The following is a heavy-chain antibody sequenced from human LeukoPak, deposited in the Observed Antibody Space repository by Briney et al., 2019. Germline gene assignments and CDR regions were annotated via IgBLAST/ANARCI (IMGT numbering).Heavy chain of an antibody. CDR3: ARVGGGGYMDV. CDR1: GGSISSSSYY. Sequence: PSETLSLTCTVSGGSISSSSYYWGWLRQPPGKGLEWIGSIYYSGSTYYNPSLKSRVTISVDTSKNQFSLKLSSVTAADTAVYYCARVGGGGYMDVWGKGTTVTISS. CDR2: IYYSGST. D-gene: IGHD3-16*01. J-gene: IGHJ6*03. V-gene: IGHV4-39*01.